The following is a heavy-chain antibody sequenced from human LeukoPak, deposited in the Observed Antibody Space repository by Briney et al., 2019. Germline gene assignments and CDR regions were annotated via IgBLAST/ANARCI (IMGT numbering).Heavy chain of an antibody. CDR3: ATAAGATDAFDI. Sequence: ASVKVSCKVSGYTLTELSMHWVRQAPGKGLEGMGGFDPEDGETIYAQTFQGRVTMTEDTSTDTAYMELSSLRSEDTAVYYCATAAGATDAFDIWGQGTMVTVSS. V-gene: IGHV1-24*01. CDR2: FDPEDGET. CDR1: GYTLTELS. J-gene: IGHJ3*02. D-gene: IGHD1-26*01.